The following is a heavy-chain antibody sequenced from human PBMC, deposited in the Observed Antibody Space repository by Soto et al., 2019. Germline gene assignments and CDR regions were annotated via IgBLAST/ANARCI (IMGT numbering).Heavy chain of an antibody. Sequence: SETLSLTCAVSGGSFTSNNWWTWVRQPPGQGLEWIGEIYRTGSTNYNPSLKSRATISLDKSENQFSLQVTSLTAADTAVYYCASRDPGTSVDYWGQGTLVTVSS. CDR3: ASRDPGTSVDY. CDR2: IYRTGST. J-gene: IGHJ4*02. CDR1: GGSFTSNNW. D-gene: IGHD1-7*01. V-gene: IGHV4-4*02.